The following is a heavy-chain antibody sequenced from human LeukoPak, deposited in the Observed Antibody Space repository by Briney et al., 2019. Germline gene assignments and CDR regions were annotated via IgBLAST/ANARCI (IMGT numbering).Heavy chain of an antibody. J-gene: IGHJ5*02. V-gene: IGHV4-31*03. Sequence: SKTLSLTCTVSGGSISSGGSYWSWFRQHPGRGLEWIGYIYDSGSTFYTPSLKSRVTMSVDTSKNQFSLKLSSVTAADTAVYYCARGSSGYSFNWFDPWGQGTLVTVSS. CDR2: IYDSGST. CDR1: GGSISSGGSY. CDR3: ARGSSGYSFNWFDP. D-gene: IGHD3-22*01.